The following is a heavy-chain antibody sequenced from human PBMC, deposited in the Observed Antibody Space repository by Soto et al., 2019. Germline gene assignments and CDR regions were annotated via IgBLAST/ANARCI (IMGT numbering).Heavy chain of an antibody. CDR1: GGSFSGYY. V-gene: IGHV4-34*01. Sequence: KPSETLSLTCAVYGGSFSGYYWSWIRQPPGKGLEWIGEINHSGSTNYNPSLKSRVTISVDTSKNQFSLKLSSVTAADTAVYYCARFYCGGDCYLPYYYYYGMDVWGQGTTVTVSS. CDR2: INHSGST. D-gene: IGHD2-21*02. CDR3: ARFYCGGDCYLPYYYYYGMDV. J-gene: IGHJ6*02.